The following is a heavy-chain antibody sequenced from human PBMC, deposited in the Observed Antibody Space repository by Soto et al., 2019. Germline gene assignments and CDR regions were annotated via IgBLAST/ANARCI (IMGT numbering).Heavy chain of an antibody. Sequence: KASETLSLTCTVSGASISSYYWSWIRQPPGKGLEWIAYIYNTGTTKYNPSLKSRVTISEDTSKNQFSLKLTSVTAADTAVYYWANLPTWGATTFAPWGQGTLVTVSS. CDR1: GASISSYY. CDR2: IYNTGTT. J-gene: IGHJ5*02. D-gene: IGHD1-26*01. CDR3: ANLPTWGATTFAP. V-gene: IGHV4-4*08.